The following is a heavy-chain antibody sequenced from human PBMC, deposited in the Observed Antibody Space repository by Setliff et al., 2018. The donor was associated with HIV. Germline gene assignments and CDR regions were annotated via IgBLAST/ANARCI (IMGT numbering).Heavy chain of an antibody. CDR2: IYYSGST. CDR3: ARAEMATIVAFDI. CDR1: GGSISSGDYY. Sequence: PSETLSLTCTVSGGSISSGDYYWSWIRQPPGKGLEWIGYIYYSGSTYYNPSLNSRVTIAVDTSKNHFSLKLTSVTAADTAVYYCARAEMATIVAFDIWGQGTMVTVSS. J-gene: IGHJ3*02. D-gene: IGHD5-12*01. V-gene: IGHV4-30-4*08.